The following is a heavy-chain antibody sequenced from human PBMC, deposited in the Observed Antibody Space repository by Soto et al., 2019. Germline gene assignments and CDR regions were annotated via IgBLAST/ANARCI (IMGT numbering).Heavy chain of an antibody. V-gene: IGHV1-3*01. CDR1: GYTFTGYA. Sequence: ASVKVSCKASGYTFTGYAMHWVRQAPGQRLEWMGWINAGNGNTKYSQKFQGRVTITRDTSASTAYMELSSLRSEDTAVYYCARARGVLFDGFDPWGQGTLVTV. J-gene: IGHJ5*02. CDR2: INAGNGNT. CDR3: ARARGVLFDGFDP. D-gene: IGHD3-10*01.